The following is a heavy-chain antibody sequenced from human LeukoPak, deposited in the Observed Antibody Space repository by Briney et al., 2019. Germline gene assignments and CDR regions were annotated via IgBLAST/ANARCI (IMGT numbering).Heavy chain of an antibody. CDR2: ISSSSSYI. D-gene: IGHD6-6*01. J-gene: IGHJ4*02. CDR1: GFSFSSYI. CDR3: ASPPLYSSSPLDY. V-gene: IGHV3-21*01. Sequence: PGGSLRLSCAASGFSFSSYIMNWVRQAPGKGLEWVSSISSSSSYIYYADSVKGRSTISRDNAKNSLYLQMNSLRAEGTAVYYCASPPLYSSSPLDYWGQGTLVTVSS.